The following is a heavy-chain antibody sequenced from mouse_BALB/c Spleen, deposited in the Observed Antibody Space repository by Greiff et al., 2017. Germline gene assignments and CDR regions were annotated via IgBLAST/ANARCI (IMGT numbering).Heavy chain of an antibody. CDR2: INPSNGRT. D-gene: IGHD1-1*01. J-gene: IGHJ1*01. CDR1: GYTFTSYW. V-gene: IGHV1S81*02. CDR3: ARFYYYGSIWYFDV. Sequence: QVQLQQPGADLVKPGASVKLSCKASGYTFTSYWMHWVKQRPGQGLEWIGEINPSNGRTNYNEKFKSKATLTVDKSSSTAYMQLSSLTSEDSAVYYCARFYYYGSIWYFDVWGAGTTVTVSS.